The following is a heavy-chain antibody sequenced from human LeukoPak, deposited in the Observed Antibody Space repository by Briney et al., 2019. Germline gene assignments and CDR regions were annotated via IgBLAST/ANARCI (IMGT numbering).Heavy chain of an antibody. Sequence: SETLSLTCTVSGGSIITNTFYWGWVRQPPGKGLGWLANMYYNGGGTQYNRSLANRVTISVDTSKNQFFLNLSSVTAADTAVYYCTRRTYSAYMDVWGQGTTVTVSS. CDR3: TRRTYSAYMDV. V-gene: IGHV4-39*01. CDR1: GGSIITNTFY. J-gene: IGHJ6*03. CDR2: MYYNGGGT. D-gene: IGHD1-7*01.